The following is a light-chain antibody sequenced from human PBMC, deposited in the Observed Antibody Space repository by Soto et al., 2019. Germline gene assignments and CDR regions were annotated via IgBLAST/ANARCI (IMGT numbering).Light chain of an antibody. V-gene: IGLV2-14*01. CDR1: SSDVGGYAY. CDR3: SSYTSSTTPV. CDR2: EVS. Sequence: QSALTQPASVSGSPGQTITISCTGTSSDVGGYAYVSWYQQYPGKVTKLVISEVSNRPSGVSHRFSGSRSGNTASLTISWLQAEDEADYHCSSYTSSTTPVFGGGTKLTVL. J-gene: IGLJ2*01.